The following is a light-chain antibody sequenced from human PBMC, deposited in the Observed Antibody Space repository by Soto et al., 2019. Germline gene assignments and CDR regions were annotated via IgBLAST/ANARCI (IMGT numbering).Light chain of an antibody. CDR1: SSDVGGYNY. CDR2: FVS. CDR3: GSYTNSSNPVV. J-gene: IGLJ2*01. Sequence: QSALTQPASASGSPGQWITISCSGTSSDVGGYNYVSWYQQPPGKAPKLIIYFVSSRPSGVSNRFSGSKSGNTASLAIAGLQAEDEADYYCGSYTNSSNPVVFGGGTKLTVL. V-gene: IGLV2-14*01.